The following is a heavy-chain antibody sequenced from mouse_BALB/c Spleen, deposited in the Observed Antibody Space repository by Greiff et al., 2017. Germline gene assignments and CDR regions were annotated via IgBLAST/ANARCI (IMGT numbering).Heavy chain of an antibody. J-gene: IGHJ3*01. CDR2: ISSGGST. V-gene: IGHV5-6-5*01. CDR3: ARGGYGKPFAY. D-gene: IGHD2-10*02. Sequence: EVHLVESGGGLVKPGGSLKLSCAASGFTFSSYAMSWVRQTPEKRLEWVASISSGGSTYYPDSVKGRFTISRDNARNILYLQMSSLRSEDTAMYYCARGGYGKPFAYWGQGTLVTVSA. CDR1: GFTFSSYA.